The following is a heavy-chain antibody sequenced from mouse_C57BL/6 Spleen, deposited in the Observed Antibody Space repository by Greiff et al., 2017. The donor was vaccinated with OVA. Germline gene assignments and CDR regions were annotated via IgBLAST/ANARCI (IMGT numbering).Heavy chain of an antibody. V-gene: IGHV1-61*01. D-gene: IGHD3-2*02. J-gene: IGHJ3*01. CDR3: AIDSSGSFAY. CDR2: IYPSDSET. Sequence: QVKLQQPGADLVRPGSSVKLSCKASGYTFTSYWMDWVKQRPGQGLEWIGNIYPSDSETHYNQKFKDKATLTVDKSSSTAYMQLSSLTSEDSAVYYCAIDSSGSFAYWGQGTLVTVSA. CDR1: GYTFTSYW.